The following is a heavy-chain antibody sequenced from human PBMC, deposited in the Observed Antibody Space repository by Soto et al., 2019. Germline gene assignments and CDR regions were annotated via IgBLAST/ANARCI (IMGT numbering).Heavy chain of an antibody. J-gene: IGHJ4*02. CDR1: GGSISSYY. D-gene: IGHD3-22*01. V-gene: IGHV4-59*04. Sequence: SETLSLTCTVSGGSISSYYWSWIRQPPGKGLDWIGYIYYSGSTYYNPSLKSRVTISVDTSKNQFSLKLSSVTAADTAVYYCMLGSGWKDFDYWGQGTLVTVSS. CDR3: MLGSGWKDFDY. CDR2: IYYSGST.